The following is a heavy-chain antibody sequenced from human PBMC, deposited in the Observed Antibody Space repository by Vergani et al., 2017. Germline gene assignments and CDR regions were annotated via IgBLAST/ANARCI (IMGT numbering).Heavy chain of an antibody. CDR2: INAGNGNT. CDR3: AGVFISPTLFNWNYQFAFDI. CDR1: GYPFTSYA. V-gene: IGHV1-3*01. Sequence: QVQLVQSGAEVKKPGASVKVSCKASGYPFTSYAMHWVRQAPGQRLEWMGWINAGNGNTKYSPKFQGRVTISRDTSASTAYMEPSSLQSEDTAVYYCAGVFISPTLFNWNYQFAFDIWGQGTMVTVSS. D-gene: IGHD1-7*01. J-gene: IGHJ3*02.